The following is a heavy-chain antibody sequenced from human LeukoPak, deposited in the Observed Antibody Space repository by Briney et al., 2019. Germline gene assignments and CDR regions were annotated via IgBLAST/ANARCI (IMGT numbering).Heavy chain of an antibody. V-gene: IGHV4-4*07. CDR3: ARGPGAYYDFWSGYTIDY. CDR2: LYTSGST. J-gene: IGHJ4*02. CDR1: GGSISTYF. D-gene: IGHD3-3*01. Sequence: PSETLSLTCTVSGGSISTYFWSWIRQPAGKGLEWIGRLYTSGSTNYNPSLKSRLTMSADTSRNQFSLNLRAVTAADTAVYYCARGPGAYYDFWSGYTIDYWGQGTLVTVSS.